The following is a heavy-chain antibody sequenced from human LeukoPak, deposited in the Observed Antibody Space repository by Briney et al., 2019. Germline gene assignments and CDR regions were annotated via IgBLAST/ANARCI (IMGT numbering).Heavy chain of an antibody. CDR1: GFTFSDYA. D-gene: IGHD5-12*01. CDR2: IWYGGSNK. J-gene: IGHJ4*02. CDR3: ARDSYVDIVATTPHFDY. V-gene: IGHV3-33*01. Sequence: GRSLRLSCAAPGFTFSDYAMHGVRQAPGKGLERVAVIWYGGSNKYNADSVKGRFTISRDNSKNTLYLQMNSLRAEDTAVYYCARDSYVDIVATTPHFDYWGRGTLVTVSS.